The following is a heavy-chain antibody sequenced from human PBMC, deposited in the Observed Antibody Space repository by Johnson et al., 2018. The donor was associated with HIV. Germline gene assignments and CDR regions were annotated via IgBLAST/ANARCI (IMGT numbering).Heavy chain of an antibody. V-gene: IGHV3-7*03. Sequence: VQLVESGGGVVQPGRSLRLSCAASGFTFSSFAMHWVRQTPGNGLEWVANIKQDGSEKYYVDSVKGRFTISRDNAKNSLYLQMHSLRTEDTALYYCARGRTVVSVFDIWGQGTMVTVSS. D-gene: IGHD3-3*01. J-gene: IGHJ3*02. CDR1: GFTFSSFA. CDR2: IKQDGSEK. CDR3: ARGRTVVSVFDI.